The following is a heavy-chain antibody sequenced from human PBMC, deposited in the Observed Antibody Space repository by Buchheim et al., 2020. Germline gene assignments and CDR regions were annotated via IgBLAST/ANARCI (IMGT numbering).Heavy chain of an antibody. CDR3: ARLPQSTAMETYGMDV. J-gene: IGHJ6*02. V-gene: IGHV1-8*01. CDR2: MNPNSGNT. D-gene: IGHD5-18*01. CDR1: GYTFSSYD. Sequence: QVQLVQSGAEVKKPGASVKVSCKASGYTFSSYDINWVRQATGQGLEWMGWMNPNSGNTGYAQKFQGRVTMTRKTSISTAYMELSSLRSEDTVVYYCARLPQSTAMETYGMDVWGQGTT.